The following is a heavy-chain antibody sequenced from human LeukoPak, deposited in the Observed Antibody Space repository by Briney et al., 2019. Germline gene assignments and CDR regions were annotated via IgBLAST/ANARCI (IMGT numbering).Heavy chain of an antibody. Sequence: PSETLSLTCTVSGGSISTSRYYWGWIRQPPGKGLEWIGSIYYSGNTYYNPSLKSRVTISLDTSKNQFSLKLTSVTAADTAVYYCARDHLVRGTTRWGQGTLVTVSS. CDR1: GGSISTSRYY. CDR2: IYYSGNT. J-gene: IGHJ4*02. V-gene: IGHV4-39*02. D-gene: IGHD3-10*01. CDR3: ARDHLVRGTTR.